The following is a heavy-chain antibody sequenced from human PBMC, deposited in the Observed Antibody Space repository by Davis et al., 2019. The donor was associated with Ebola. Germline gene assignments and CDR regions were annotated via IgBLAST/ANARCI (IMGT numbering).Heavy chain of an antibody. J-gene: IGHJ6*02. Sequence: GGSLRLSCVVSTFTFTTYSMNWVRQAPGKGLEWVSSISGSGFYIYYADSAKGRFTISRDNAKNSLYLQMNSLRAEDTAVYYCARDRPLDFFFGDYYGMDVWGQGTTVTVSS. CDR1: TFTFTTYS. CDR2: ISGSGFYI. V-gene: IGHV3-21*01. CDR3: ARDRPLDFFFGDYYGMDV. D-gene: IGHD3-16*01.